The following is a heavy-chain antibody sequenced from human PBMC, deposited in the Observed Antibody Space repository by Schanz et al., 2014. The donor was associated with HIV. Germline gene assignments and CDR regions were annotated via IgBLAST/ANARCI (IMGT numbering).Heavy chain of an antibody. D-gene: IGHD6-13*01. CDR2: ISGSGGST. Sequence: EVQLLESGGGLVQPGGSLRLSCAASGFTFSSYAMSWVRQAPGKGLEWVSAISGSGGSTYYADSVKGRFTISRDNSKNTLYLEMNSLRPEDTAVYYCARETSGFSTSWPPRYHYYGMDVWGQGTPVTVSS. V-gene: IGHV3-23*01. CDR3: ARETSGFSTSWPPRYHYYGMDV. J-gene: IGHJ6*02. CDR1: GFTFSSYA.